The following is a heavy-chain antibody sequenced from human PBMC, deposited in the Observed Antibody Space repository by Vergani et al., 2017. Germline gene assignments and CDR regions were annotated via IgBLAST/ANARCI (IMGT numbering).Heavy chain of an antibody. D-gene: IGHD1-1*01. CDR3: ARDGSPNVGFDP. J-gene: IGHJ5*02. V-gene: IGHV4-59*01. CDR1: GGSISSYY. CDR2: IYYSGST. Sequence: QVQLQQWGAGLLKPSETLSLTCTVSGGSISSYYWSWIRQPPGKGLEWIGYIYYSGSTNYNPSLKSRVTISVDTAKNQFPLKLSSVAAADTAVYYCARDGSPNVGFDPWGQGTLVTVSS.